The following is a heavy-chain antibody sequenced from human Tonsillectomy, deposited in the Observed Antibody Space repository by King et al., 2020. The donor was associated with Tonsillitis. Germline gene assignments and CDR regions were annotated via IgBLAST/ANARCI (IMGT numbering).Heavy chain of an antibody. CDR2: IRGKAYGGTT. D-gene: IGHD4-23*01. CDR1: GFALDDYI. J-gene: IGHJ3*02. Sequence: VQLVESGGDLVQPGRSLRLSCKASGFALDDYIMTWVRQAPGKGLEWVSFIRGKAYGGTTEYAASVKGRFTISRDDYKSIAYLQRNSLKTEDTAVYYCTSDYGGYGGRAFDIWGQGTMVTVSS. CDR3: TSDYGGYGGRAFDI. V-gene: IGHV3-49*04.